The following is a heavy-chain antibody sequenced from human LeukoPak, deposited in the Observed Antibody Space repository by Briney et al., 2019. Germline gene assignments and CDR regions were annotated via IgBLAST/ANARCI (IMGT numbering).Heavy chain of an antibody. V-gene: IGHV3-23*01. J-gene: IGHJ6*04. Sequence: GGSLRLSCAASGFTFSTYAMSWVRQAPGKGLEWVSAISGSAGSTYYADSVKGRFTISRDNSKNTLYLQMNSLRAEDTAVYYCAKSGSGSYSHGMGVWGKGTTVTVSS. CDR1: GFTFSTYA. D-gene: IGHD3-10*01. CDR3: AKSGSGSYSHGMGV. CDR2: ISGSAGST.